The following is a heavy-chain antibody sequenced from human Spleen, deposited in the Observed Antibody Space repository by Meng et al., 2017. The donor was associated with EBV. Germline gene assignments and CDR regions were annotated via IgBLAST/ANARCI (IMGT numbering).Heavy chain of an antibody. Sequence: EVQLVESGGDLVQPGGSLRLHCVASGFSLRTYWVHWVRQVPGKGLVWVSRITPDGGITDYADSVKGRFTISRDNAKNILSLQMSSLGAEDTGVHFCSRDLMGPDDWWGQGTLVTVSS. CDR3: SRDLMGPDDW. D-gene: IGHD1-26*01. CDR2: ITPDGGIT. V-gene: IGHV3-74*01. CDR1: GFSLRTYW. J-gene: IGHJ4*02.